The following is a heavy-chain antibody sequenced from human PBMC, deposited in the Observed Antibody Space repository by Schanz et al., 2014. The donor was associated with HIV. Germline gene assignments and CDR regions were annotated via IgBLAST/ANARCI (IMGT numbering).Heavy chain of an antibody. CDR2: IKKDGSDK. D-gene: IGHD1-20*01. V-gene: IGHV3-7*01. CDR3: ARDGMAFYGMDV. J-gene: IGHJ6*02. Sequence: VQLVESGGALVNPGSSLRLSCAASGFTFNTFYMSWIRQAPGKGLEWVANIKKDGSDKYYVGSVKGRFTISRDNAKNTLYLQMNSLRAVDTAVYFCARDGMAFYGMDVWGQGTTVTVSS. CDR1: GFTFNTFY.